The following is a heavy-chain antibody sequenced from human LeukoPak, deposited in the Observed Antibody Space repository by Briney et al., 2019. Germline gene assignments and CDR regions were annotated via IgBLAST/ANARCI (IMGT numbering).Heavy chain of an antibody. CDR2: ISAYNGNT. CDR3: ASYSDYYDSSGYDTSDAFDI. J-gene: IGHJ3*02. CDR1: GYTFTSYG. D-gene: IGHD3-22*01. V-gene: IGHV1-18*01. Sequence: ASVKVSCKASGYTFTSYGISWVRQAPGQGLEWMGWISAYNGNTNYAQKLHGRVTMTTDTSTSTAYMELRSLRSDDTAVYYCASYSDYYDSSGYDTSDAFDIWGQGTMVTVSS.